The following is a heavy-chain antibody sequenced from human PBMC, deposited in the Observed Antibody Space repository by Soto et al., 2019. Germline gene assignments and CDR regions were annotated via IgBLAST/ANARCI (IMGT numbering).Heavy chain of an antibody. CDR2: ISYDGSNK. J-gene: IGHJ4*02. D-gene: IGHD1-26*01. Sequence: QVQLVESGGGVVQPGRSLRLSCAASGFTFSSYAMHWVRQAPGKGLEWVAVISYDGSNKYYADSVKGRFTISSDNSKNTLYLQMNSLSAEDTAVYYCARGRELLYWGQGTLVTVSS. V-gene: IGHV3-30-3*01. CDR3: ARGRELLY. CDR1: GFTFSSYA.